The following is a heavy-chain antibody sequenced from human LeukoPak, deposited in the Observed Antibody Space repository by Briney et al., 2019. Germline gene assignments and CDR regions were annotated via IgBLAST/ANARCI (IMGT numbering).Heavy chain of an antibody. CDR1: GGSISSGGYS. Sequence: SGTLSLTCAVSGGSISSGGYSWSWIRQPPGKGLEWIGYIYHSGSTYYNPSLKSRVTISVDRSKNQFSLKLSSVTAADTAVYYCAREDDRKLYIDYWGQGTLVTVSS. CDR2: IYHSGST. CDR3: AREDDRKLYIDY. J-gene: IGHJ4*02. V-gene: IGHV4-30-2*01. D-gene: IGHD1-14*01.